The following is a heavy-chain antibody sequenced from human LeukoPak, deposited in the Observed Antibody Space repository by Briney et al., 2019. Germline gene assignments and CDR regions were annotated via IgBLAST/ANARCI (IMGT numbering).Heavy chain of an antibody. Sequence: GGSLRLSCAASGFTFSSYAMHWVRQAPGKGLEWVAVISYDGSNKYYADSVKGRFTISRDNSKNTLYLQMNSLRAEDTAVYYCAREGPRGVAGTACYYYGMDVWGKGTTVTVSS. CDR1: GFTFSSYA. D-gene: IGHD6-19*01. V-gene: IGHV3-30*04. CDR3: AREGPRGVAGTACYYYGMDV. CDR2: ISYDGSNK. J-gene: IGHJ6*04.